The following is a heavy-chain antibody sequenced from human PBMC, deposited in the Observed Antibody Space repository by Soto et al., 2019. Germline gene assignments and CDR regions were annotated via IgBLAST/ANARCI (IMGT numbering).Heavy chain of an antibody. CDR2: IVGGSGNT. Sequence: QMQLVQSGPEVKKPGTSVKVSCKASGFTFTSSAVQWVRQARGQRLEWIGWIVGGSGNTNYAQKFQERVTITRDMSTSTAYMELSSRRSEDTAVYSCAGDSLEMATTGFGYWGQGTLVTVSS. CDR1: GFTFTSSA. V-gene: IGHV1-58*01. J-gene: IGHJ4*02. CDR3: AGDSLEMATTGFGY. D-gene: IGHD3-10*01.